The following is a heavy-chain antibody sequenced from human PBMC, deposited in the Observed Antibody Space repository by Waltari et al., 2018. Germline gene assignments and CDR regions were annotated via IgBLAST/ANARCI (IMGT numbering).Heavy chain of an antibody. J-gene: IGHJ6*03. CDR1: GFTLDEFA. V-gene: IGHV3-20*01. CDR3: ARGGGGFGDYYYYMDV. CDR2: INWNMDIT. Sequence: EVRLVESGGGVVRPGGSVRLSCAAYGFTLDEFAISWVRQVPGKGLEGFSGINWNMDITGYAASVKGRFTIARDNARNSLYLQMNSLRTEDTALYHCARGGGGFGDYYYYMDVWGKGTTVTVSS. D-gene: IGHD3-10*01.